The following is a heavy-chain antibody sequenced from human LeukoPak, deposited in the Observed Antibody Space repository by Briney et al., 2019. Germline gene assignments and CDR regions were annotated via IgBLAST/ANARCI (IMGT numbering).Heavy chain of an antibody. CDR1: GFTFSGCA. J-gene: IGHJ4*02. D-gene: IGHD3-9*01. V-gene: IGHV3-23*01. Sequence: GGSLRLSCAASGFTFSGCAMSWVRQAPGKGLEWVSAIRGSGDYSYYADSVKGRFTISRDNSKNTLYLQMNSLRAEDTAIYYCAKGLFDWLSDTDYWGQGTLVTVS. CDR2: IRGSGDYS. CDR3: AKGLFDWLSDTDY.